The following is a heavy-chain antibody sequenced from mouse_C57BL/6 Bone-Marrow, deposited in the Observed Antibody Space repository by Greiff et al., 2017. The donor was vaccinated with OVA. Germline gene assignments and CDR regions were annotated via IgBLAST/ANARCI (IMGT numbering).Heavy chain of an antibody. J-gene: IGHJ3*01. CDR2: IYPGNSDT. Sequence: VQLQESGTVLARPGASVKMSCKTSGYTFTSYWMSWVQQRPGQGLEWIGAIYPGNSDTSYTQKFKGKVKLTAVPSASTAYMELSSLTNEDSAVYYCTNLYYGNYGFAYWGQGTLVTVSA. V-gene: IGHV1-5*01. CDR3: TNLYYGNYGFAY. D-gene: IGHD2-1*01. CDR1: GYTFTSYW.